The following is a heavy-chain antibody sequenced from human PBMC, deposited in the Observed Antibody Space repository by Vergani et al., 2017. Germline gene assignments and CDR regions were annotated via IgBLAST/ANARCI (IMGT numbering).Heavy chain of an antibody. CDR3: ARVNTETNGHLYYYYYMDV. CDR2: IDHTGRP. D-gene: IGHD4-11*01. V-gene: IGHV4-34*01. CDR1: GGSFTSYH. Sequence: QVQLQQWGGGLLKPSETLSLTCVVNGGSFTSYHWTWIRQSPGEGLEWVGDIDHTGRPDYNPSLKSRLTMSGDKPRNQFSLTLNSVTATDTAIYFCARVNTETNGHLYYYYYMDVWGQGTAVTVS. J-gene: IGHJ6*03.